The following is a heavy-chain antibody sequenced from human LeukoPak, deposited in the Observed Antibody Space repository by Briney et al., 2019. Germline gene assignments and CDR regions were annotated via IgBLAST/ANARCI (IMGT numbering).Heavy chain of an antibody. Sequence: GGSLPLSCAASGFPFTDYYMRWIRPAPGKGLEWLSYISNSGRTMYYADSVKGRVTVSRDNAKNALSLQMNSLRVEDTAVYYCARVYDFWSNYGSPFNLWGRGTLVTVSS. CDR1: GFPFTDYY. V-gene: IGHV3-11*01. CDR2: ISNSGRTM. CDR3: ARVYDFWSNYGSPFNL. D-gene: IGHD3-3*01. J-gene: IGHJ2*01.